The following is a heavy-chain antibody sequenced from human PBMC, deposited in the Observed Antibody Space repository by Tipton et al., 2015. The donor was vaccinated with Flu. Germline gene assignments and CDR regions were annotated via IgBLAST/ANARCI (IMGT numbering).Heavy chain of an antibody. CDR2: IYYSGSS. CDR1: GGSISSSTYY. V-gene: IGHV4-39*07. Sequence: TLSLTCTVSGGSISSSTYYWGWIRQPPGKGLEWIGSIYYSGSSYYNPSLKSRVTISLDTSKNQFSLNLRSVTAADTAVYYCARALRGPVGATLGYWGQGTLVTVSS. D-gene: IGHD1-26*01. J-gene: IGHJ4*02. CDR3: ARALRGPVGATLGY.